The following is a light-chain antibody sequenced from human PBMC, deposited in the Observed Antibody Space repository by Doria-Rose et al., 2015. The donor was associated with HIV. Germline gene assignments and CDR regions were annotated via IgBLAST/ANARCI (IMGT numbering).Light chain of an antibody. CDR1: QSFSSTY. CDR3: HQYGTSWT. Sequence: VLTQPPGTLSLSPGERATLSCRASQSFSSTYLAWYQQRPGQAPSLLIYDGSTRATGIPDRFSASGSGTDSTLIINRLEPEDFALYYCHQYGTSWTFGQGTKVEI. J-gene: IGKJ1*01. CDR2: DGS. V-gene: IGKV3-20*01.